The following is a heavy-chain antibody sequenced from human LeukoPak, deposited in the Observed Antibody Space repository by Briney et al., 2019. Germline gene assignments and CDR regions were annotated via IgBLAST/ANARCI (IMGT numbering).Heavy chain of an antibody. D-gene: IGHD1-26*01. CDR1: GFTFTNAW. Sequence: GGSLRLSCEASGFTFTNAWMIWVRQAPGKGLEWVSSISSSSSYIYYADSVKGRFTISRDNSNSTLHLQMNRLRAEDTAIYYCARDPYNGNYGDSYYYYMDVWGKGTTVTISS. CDR2: ISSSSSYI. CDR3: ARDPYNGNYGDSYYYYMDV. V-gene: IGHV3-21*01. J-gene: IGHJ6*03.